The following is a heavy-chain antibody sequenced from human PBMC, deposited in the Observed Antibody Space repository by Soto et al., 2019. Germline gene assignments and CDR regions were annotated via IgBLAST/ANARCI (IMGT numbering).Heavy chain of an antibody. CDR3: ARGGDDLYYYYMDV. Sequence: SVKVSCKAPGGTFSSYTISWVRQAPGQGLEWMGRIIPILGIANYAQKFQGRVTITADKSTSTAYMELSSLRSEDTAVYYCARGGDDLYYYYMDVWGKGTTVTVSS. CDR2: IIPILGIA. D-gene: IGHD3-3*01. V-gene: IGHV1-69*02. J-gene: IGHJ6*03. CDR1: GGTFSSYT.